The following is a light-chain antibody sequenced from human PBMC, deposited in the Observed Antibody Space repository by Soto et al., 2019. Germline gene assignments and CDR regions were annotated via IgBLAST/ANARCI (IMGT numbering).Light chain of an antibody. Sequence: EFVLTQSPGTLSLSPGERATLSCRASQSVGSNSLAWYRQNPGQAPRILIYGASTRATGIPDRFSGSGSGTDFTLTISRLEPEDCAVYYWQQYGSSPPLTFGGGTKVEIK. J-gene: IGKJ4*01. CDR1: QSVGSNS. CDR2: GAS. CDR3: QQYGSSPPLT. V-gene: IGKV3-20*01.